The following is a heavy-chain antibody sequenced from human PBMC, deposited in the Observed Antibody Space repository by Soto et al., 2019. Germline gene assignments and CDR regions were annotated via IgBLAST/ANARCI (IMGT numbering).Heavy chain of an antibody. CDR3: ARGEGSGSYYTNYYYYYGMDV. J-gene: IGHJ6*02. CDR2: INPSGGST. CDR1: GYTFTSYY. Sequence: ASVKVSCKASGYTFTSYYMHWVRQAPGQGLEWMGIINPSGGSTSYAQKFQGRVTMTRDTSTSTVYMELSSLRSEDTAVYYCARGEGSGSYYTNYYYYYGMDVWGQGTTVTVSS. V-gene: IGHV1-46*01. D-gene: IGHD3-10*01.